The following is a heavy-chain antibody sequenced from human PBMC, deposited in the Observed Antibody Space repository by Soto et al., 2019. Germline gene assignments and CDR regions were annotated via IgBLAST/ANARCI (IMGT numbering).Heavy chain of an antibody. Sequence: GGSLRLSCAASGFTFGGFAMCWVRQRPGKGLEWVSGLSGGGGSTYYNNSVRGRFTISRDNSNSTLFLQMNNLRAEDTAVYFCAMTHRATTEVTRYWYFDLWGRGTLVTVSS. J-gene: IGHJ2*01. D-gene: IGHD4-17*01. CDR1: GFTFGGFA. V-gene: IGHV3-23*01. CDR3: AMTHRATTEVTRYWYFDL. CDR2: LSGGGGST.